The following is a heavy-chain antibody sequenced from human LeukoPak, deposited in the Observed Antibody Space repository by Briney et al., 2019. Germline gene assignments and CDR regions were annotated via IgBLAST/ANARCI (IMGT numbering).Heavy chain of an antibody. D-gene: IGHD1-26*01. CDR2: INHSGST. V-gene: IGHV4-34*01. CDR3: ARAAYSGSYHSDY. J-gene: IGHJ4*02. Sequence: PSETLSLTCAVYGVSFSGYYWSWIRQPPGKGLEWIGEINHSGSTNYNPSLKSRVTISVDTSKNQFSPKLSSVTAADTAVYYCARAAYSGSYHSDYWGQGTLVTVSS. CDR1: GVSFSGYY.